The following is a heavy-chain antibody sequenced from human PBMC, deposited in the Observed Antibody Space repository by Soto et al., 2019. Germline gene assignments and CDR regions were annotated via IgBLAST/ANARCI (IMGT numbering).Heavy chain of an antibody. D-gene: IGHD4-17*01. V-gene: IGHV1-2*04. CDR1: GYTFTGYY. CDR2: INPNSGGT. J-gene: IGHJ4*02. CDR3: ATQRDYGDYGAFDY. Sequence: QVQLVQSGAEVKKPGASVKVSCKASGYTFTGYYMHWVRQAPGQGLEWMGWINPNSGGTNYTQKFQGWVTMTRDTSISTAYMELSRLRSDDTAGYYCATQRDYGDYGAFDYWGQGTLVTVSS.